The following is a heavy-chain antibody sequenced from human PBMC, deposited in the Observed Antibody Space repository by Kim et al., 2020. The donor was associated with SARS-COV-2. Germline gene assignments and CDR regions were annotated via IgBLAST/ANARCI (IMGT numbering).Heavy chain of an antibody. D-gene: IGHD1-26*01. CDR3: AKDIWDLSGNDY. V-gene: IGHV3-23*01. CDR1: GFTFTPNA. CDR2: IGGDEKA. Sequence: GGSLRLSCAASGFTFTPNAMNWVRQAPGKGLEWVSGIGGDEKAYHADSVRGRFTISRDTSKNTLFLQMNSLRADDTAIYYCAKDIWDLSGNDYWGQGTL. J-gene: IGHJ4*02.